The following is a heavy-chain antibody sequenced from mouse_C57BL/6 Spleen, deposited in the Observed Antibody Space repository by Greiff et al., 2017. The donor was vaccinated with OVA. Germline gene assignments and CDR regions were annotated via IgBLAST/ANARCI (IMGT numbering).Heavy chain of an antibody. CDR3: ARPVLKDYYAIDY. CDR1: GFTFSSYG. CDR2: ISSGGSYT. Sequence: EVKVVESGGDLVKPGGSLKLSCAASGFTFSSYGMSWVRQTPDKRLEWVATISSGGSYTYYPDSVKGRFTISRDNAKNTLYLQMSSLKSEDTAMYYCARPVLKDYYAIDYWGQGTSVTVSS. J-gene: IGHJ4*01. D-gene: IGHD1-3*01. V-gene: IGHV5-6*01.